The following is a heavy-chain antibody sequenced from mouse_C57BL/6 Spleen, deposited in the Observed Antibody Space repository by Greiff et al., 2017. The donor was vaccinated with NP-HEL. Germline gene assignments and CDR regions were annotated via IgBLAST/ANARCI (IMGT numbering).Heavy chain of an antibody. V-gene: IGHV1-64*01. J-gene: IGHJ3*01. CDR3: ARERNYSNYVPYFAY. CDR2: IHPNSGST. Sequence: VQLQQPGAELVKPGASVKLSCKASGYTFTSYWMHWVKQRPGQGLEWIGMIHPNSGSTNYNEKFKSKATLTVDKSSSTAYMQLSSLTSEDSAVYYCARERNYSNYVPYFAYWGQGTLVTVSA. D-gene: IGHD2-5*01. CDR1: GYTFTSYW.